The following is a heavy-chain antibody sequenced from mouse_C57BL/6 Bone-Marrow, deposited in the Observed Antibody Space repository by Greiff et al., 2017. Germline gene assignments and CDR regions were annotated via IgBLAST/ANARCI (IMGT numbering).Heavy chain of an antibody. CDR3: SKPLRLGAY. J-gene: IGHJ3*01. CDR1: GYIFTDYE. Sequence: VKLQESGAELVRPGASVTLSCKASGYIFTDYEMHWVKQTPVHGLEWIGAIDPETGGTAYNQKFQGKAILTADKSSSTAYMELRSLTSEDSAVXYWSKPLRLGAYWGQGTLVTVSA. V-gene: IGHV1-15*01. CDR2: IDPETGGT. D-gene: IGHD3-2*02.